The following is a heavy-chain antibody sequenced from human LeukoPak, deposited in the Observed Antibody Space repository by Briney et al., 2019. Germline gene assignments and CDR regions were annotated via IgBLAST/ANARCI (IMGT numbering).Heavy chain of an antibody. CDR2: IYTSGST. CDR3: ARDRGYSSSPRPTVHDY. D-gene: IGHD6-6*01. CDR1: GGSISSYY. J-gene: IGHJ4*02. V-gene: IGHV4-4*07. Sequence: SETLSLTCTVSGGSISSYYWSWIRQPAGKGLEWIGRIYTSGSTNYNPSLKSRVTMSVDTSKNQFSLKLSSVTAADTAVYYCARDRGYSSSPRPTVHDYWGQGTLVTVSS.